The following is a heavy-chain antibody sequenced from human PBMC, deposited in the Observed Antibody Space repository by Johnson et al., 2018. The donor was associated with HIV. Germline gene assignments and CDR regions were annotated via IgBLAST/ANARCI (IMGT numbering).Heavy chain of an antibody. CDR3: ARAGVGAGAFDI. D-gene: IGHD1-26*01. Sequence: QVQLLESGGGVVQPGGSLRLSCAASGFTFSSYAMHWVRQAPGKWPEWVAVISYDGSNKYYADSVKGRSPLSRDNSKNTLYLQMNSLRAGDTAVYYCARAGVGAGAFDIWGQGTMVTVSS. CDR1: GFTFSSYA. J-gene: IGHJ3*02. V-gene: IGHV3-30*19. CDR2: ISYDGSNK.